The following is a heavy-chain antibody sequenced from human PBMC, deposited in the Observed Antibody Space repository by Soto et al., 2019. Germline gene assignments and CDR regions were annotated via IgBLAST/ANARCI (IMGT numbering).Heavy chain of an antibody. CDR1: GFTFSNAW. CDR2: IKSKTDGGTT. CDR3: TTAISYYGSGSYYNVPDY. D-gene: IGHD3-10*01. Sequence: GSLRLSCAASGFTFSNAWMSWVRQAPGKGLEWVGRIKSKTDGGTTDYAAPVKGRFTISRDDSKNTLYLQMNSLKTEDTAVYYCTTAISYYGSGSYYNVPDYWGQGTLVTVSS. V-gene: IGHV3-15*01. J-gene: IGHJ4*02.